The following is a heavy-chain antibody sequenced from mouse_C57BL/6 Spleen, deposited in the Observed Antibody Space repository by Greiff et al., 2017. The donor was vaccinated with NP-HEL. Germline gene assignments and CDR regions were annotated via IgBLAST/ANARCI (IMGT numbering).Heavy chain of an antibody. J-gene: IGHJ3*01. D-gene: IGHD2-4*01. Sequence: EVQLQQPGPELVKPGASVKISCKASGYTFTDYYMNWVKQSHGQSLEWIGDINPNNGGTSYNQKFKGKATLTVDKSSSTAYMELSSRTSEDSAVYYCAPGDDYDDWLAYWGQGTLVTVSA. CDR1: GYTFTDYY. CDR3: APGDDYDDWLAY. V-gene: IGHV1-26*01. CDR2: INPNNGGT.